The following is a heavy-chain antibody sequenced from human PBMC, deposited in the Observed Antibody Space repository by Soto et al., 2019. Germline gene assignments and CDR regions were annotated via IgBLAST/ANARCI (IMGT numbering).Heavy chain of an antibody. CDR1: GESFSAYY. Sequence: QVQLQQWGAGLLKPSETLSLTCGVDGESFSAYYWNWIRQPPGKGLEWIGEINHSGNTNYNPSLKSRATISVDTSKNHFSLRLNSVTAADTALYFCARACGDYCRTPRAFDYCGQGALVTVSS. D-gene: IGHD4-17*01. V-gene: IGHV4-34*01. CDR3: ARACGDYCRTPRAFDY. CDR2: INHSGNT. J-gene: IGHJ4*02.